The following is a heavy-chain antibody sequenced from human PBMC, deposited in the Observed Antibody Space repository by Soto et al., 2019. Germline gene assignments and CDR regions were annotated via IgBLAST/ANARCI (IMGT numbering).Heavy chain of an antibody. CDR1: GYTFTGNY. CDR3: ARARTRQLYYDFWSGVAGGMDV. J-gene: IGHJ6*02. V-gene: IGHV1-2*02. Sequence: ASVKVSCKASGYTFTGNYMHWVRQAPGQGLEWMGWINPNSGGTNYAQKFQGRVTMTRDTSISTAYMELSRLRSDDTAVYYCARARTRQLYYDFWSGVAGGMDVWGQGTTVPVSS. D-gene: IGHD3-3*01. CDR2: INPNSGGT.